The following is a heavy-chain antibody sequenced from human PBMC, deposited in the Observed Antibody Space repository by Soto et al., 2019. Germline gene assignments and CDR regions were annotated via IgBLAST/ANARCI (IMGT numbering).Heavy chain of an antibody. V-gene: IGHV1-58*01. CDR3: AADATAWQQMVPSDY. CDR1: GFTFTSSA. CDR2: IAVDSGYT. D-gene: IGHD2-8*01. Sequence: QMQLAQSGPEVKKPGTSVKVSCKASGFTFTSSAFQWVRQARGQRLEWIGWIAVDSGYTNYAQRFQAGVTLTRDMSTATTHMELSRLTSEDTAIYYCAADATAWQQMVPSDYWGQGPLVTVSS. J-gene: IGHJ4*02.